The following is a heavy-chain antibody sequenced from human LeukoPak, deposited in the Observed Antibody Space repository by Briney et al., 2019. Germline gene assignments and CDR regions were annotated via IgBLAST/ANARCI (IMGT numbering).Heavy chain of an antibody. D-gene: IGHD3-10*01. V-gene: IGHV4-59*01. J-gene: IGHJ4*02. Sequence: SETLSLTCNVSGGSISSYYWSWIRQPPGKGLEWIGYIYYSGSTNYNPSLKSRVTISVDTSKNQFSLKLSSVTAADTAVYYCARSRFGDLYFDYWGQGTLVTVSS. CDR2: IYYSGST. CDR1: GGSISSYY. CDR3: ARSRFGDLYFDY.